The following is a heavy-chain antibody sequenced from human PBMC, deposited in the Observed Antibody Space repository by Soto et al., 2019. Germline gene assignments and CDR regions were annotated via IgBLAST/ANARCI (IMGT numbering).Heavy chain of an antibody. J-gene: IGHJ3*02. D-gene: IGHD4-17*01. CDR2: IGSSGGTT. CDR1: GFTFSNYA. CDR3: GKDPNGDYIGAFDI. V-gene: IGHV3-23*01. Sequence: GGSLRLSCAASGFTFSNYAMSWVRQAPGKGLEWVSGIGSSGGTTHLADSVKGRFTISRDNSKNTLYLQMNSLRVEDTAVYYCGKDPNGDYIGAFDIWGQGIMVTVSS.